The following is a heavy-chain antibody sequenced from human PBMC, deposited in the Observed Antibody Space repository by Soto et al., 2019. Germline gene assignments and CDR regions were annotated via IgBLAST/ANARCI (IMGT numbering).Heavy chain of an antibody. CDR2: IKPDGDAT. J-gene: IGHJ4*02. D-gene: IGHD1-1*01. CDR1: GYTFSSYY. Sequence: QVQLVQSGAEVKTPGASVKVSCRASGYTFSSYYMHWVRQAPGQGLEWMGIIKPDGDATTYAQKFQGRVTMTRDTSTSTVYMELSSLRFEDTAVYFCARGLESLYYFDYWGQGTLVTVSS. CDR3: ARGLESLYYFDY. V-gene: IGHV1-46*01.